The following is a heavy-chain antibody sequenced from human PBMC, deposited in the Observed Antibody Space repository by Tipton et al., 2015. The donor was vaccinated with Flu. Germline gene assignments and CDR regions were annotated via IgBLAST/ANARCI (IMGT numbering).Heavy chain of an antibody. J-gene: IGHJ5*02. V-gene: IGHV4-61*02. CDR2: IYTTGIP. D-gene: IGHD3-3*01. CDR1: GGSISSGSYY. Sequence: TLSLTCTVSGGSISSGSYYWSWIRQPAGKGLEWIGRIYTTGIPNYNPSLRSRVTISVDTSKNQFSLKLISVTAADTAVYYCARVSPGVESWFDPWGQGTLVTVSS. CDR3: ARVSPGVESWFDP.